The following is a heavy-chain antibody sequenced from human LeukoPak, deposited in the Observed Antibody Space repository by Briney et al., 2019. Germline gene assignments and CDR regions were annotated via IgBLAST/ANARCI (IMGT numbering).Heavy chain of an antibody. CDR1: GFTFSGSA. D-gene: IGHD4-17*01. CDR3: TTRVDGDYVDYYYGMDV. V-gene: IGHV3-73*01. Sequence: GGSLRLFCAASGFTFSGSAMHWVRQASGKGLERVGRIRSKANSYATAYAASVKGRFTISRDDSKNTAYLQMNSLKTEDTAVYYCTTRVDGDYVDYYYGMDVWGQGTTVTVSS. CDR2: IRSKANSYAT. J-gene: IGHJ6*02.